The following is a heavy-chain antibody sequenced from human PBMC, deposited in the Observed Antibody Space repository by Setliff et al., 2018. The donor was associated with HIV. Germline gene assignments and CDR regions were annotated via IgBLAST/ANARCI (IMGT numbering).Heavy chain of an antibody. Sequence: SVKVSCKSSGYSFTNHYMHWVRQAPGQGLEWMGVINPTGGSTRNTQKFQGRVAMTRDTSTSTVYMELSSLRSEDTAVYYCASAGAWQRNALDIWGQGTMVTVSS. D-gene: IGHD5-12*01. CDR3: ASAGAWQRNALDI. V-gene: IGHV1-46*01. CDR1: GYSFTNHY. CDR2: INPTGGST. J-gene: IGHJ3*02.